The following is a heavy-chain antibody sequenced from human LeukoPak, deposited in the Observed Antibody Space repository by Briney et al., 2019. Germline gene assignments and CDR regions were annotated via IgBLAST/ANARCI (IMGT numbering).Heavy chain of an antibody. CDR1: GGSISDYY. CDR3: ATSDKWGFNYYYMDV. Sequence: SETLSLTCTVFGGSISDYYWSWIRQPPGKGLEWIGYMYYTGNTKYNPSLKGRVNISLDTSRNQFSLKLTSVTAADTAVYYCATSDKWGFNYYYMDVWGKGTTVTVSS. D-gene: IGHD3-16*01. CDR2: MYYTGNT. V-gene: IGHV4-59*01. J-gene: IGHJ6*03.